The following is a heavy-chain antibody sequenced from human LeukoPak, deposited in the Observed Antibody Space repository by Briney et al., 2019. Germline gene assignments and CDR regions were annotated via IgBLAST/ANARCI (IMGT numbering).Heavy chain of an antibody. D-gene: IGHD5/OR15-5a*01. CDR2: ISGYNGNT. CDR3: ARDWHSVSSTREIYFDY. V-gene: IGHV1-18*01. J-gene: IGHJ4*02. CDR1: GGTFSSYG. Sequence: ASVKVSCKASGGTFSSYGISWVRQAPGQGLEWMGWISGYNGNTNYAQKLQGRVTMTTDTSTTTAYMELRSLRYDDTAVYYCARDWHSVSSTREIYFDYWGRGTLVTVSS.